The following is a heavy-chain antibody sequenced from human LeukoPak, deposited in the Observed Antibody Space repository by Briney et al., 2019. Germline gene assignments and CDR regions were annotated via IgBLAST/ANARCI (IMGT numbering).Heavy chain of an antibody. D-gene: IGHD6-13*01. J-gene: IGHJ4*02. CDR2: ISCDGTSQ. V-gene: IGHV3-30*18. CDR3: AKEATHCSSRHYDY. Sequence: PGGSLRLSCAASGFIFNNYGMQWVRQTPGKGLEWVTVISCDGTSQYCADSVKGRFTISRDDSKKTVYLQMNSLRTEDTAVYYCAKEATHCSSRHYDYWGQGILVTVSS. CDR1: GFIFNNYG.